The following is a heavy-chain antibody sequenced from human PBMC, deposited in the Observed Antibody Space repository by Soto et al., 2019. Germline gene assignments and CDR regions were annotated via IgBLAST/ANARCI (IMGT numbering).Heavy chain of an antibody. V-gene: IGHV3-74*01. CDR1: RGAFGDYW. CDR2: INRADNDI. D-gene: IGHD3-10*02. J-gene: IGHJ5*01. Sequence: EVPLVESGGGLVQPGGSLRLSCEASRGAFGDYWMHWVRQAPGKGLVWVSRINRADNDIIYADPVKGGFPASRDNAKNIVFLQMNSLRVEATSVYYCARDVPHKGCDSWGQGTLVTVPS. CDR3: ARDVPHKGCDS.